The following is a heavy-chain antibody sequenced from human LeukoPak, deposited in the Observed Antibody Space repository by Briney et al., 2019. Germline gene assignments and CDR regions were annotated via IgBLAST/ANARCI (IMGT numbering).Heavy chain of an antibody. CDR2: INPNSGGT. V-gene: IGHV1-2*02. D-gene: IGHD3-3*01. CDR1: GYTFTGYY. Sequence: ASVKVSCKASGYTFTGYYMHWVRQAPGQGLEWMGWINPNSGGTNYAQKFQGRVTMTRDTSISTAYMELSRLRSDDTAVYYCARDRWVTIFGVVVPYGMAVWGQGTTVTVSS. CDR3: ARDRWVTIFGVVVPYGMAV. J-gene: IGHJ6*02.